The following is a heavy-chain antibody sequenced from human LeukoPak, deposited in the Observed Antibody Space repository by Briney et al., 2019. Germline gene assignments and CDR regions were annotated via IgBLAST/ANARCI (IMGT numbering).Heavy chain of an antibody. J-gene: IGHJ3*02. CDR2: IYYSGST. V-gene: IGHV4-31*03. D-gene: IGHD2-15*01. CDR3: ARGRSRVARLFSPQTYDAFDI. CDR1: GGSISSGGYY. Sequence: SETLSLTCTVSGGSISSGGYYWSWIRQHPGKGLEWVGYIYYSGSTYYNPTLKSRVTVSVDTSKNQFSLKLSSLTAADAAVYYCARGRSRVARLFSPQTYDAFDIWGEGTMVTVSS.